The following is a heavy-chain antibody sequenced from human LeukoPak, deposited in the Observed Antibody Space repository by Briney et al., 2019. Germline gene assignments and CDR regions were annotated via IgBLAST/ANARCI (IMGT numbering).Heavy chain of an antibody. D-gene: IGHD4-17*01. V-gene: IGHV3-23*01. CDR2: ISGSGVST. CDR3: AKARVYGDYPYYYYGMDV. J-gene: IGHJ6*02. CDR1: GFTFSDYT. Sequence: QPGRSLRLSCVASGFTFSDYTLNWVRQAPGKGLEWVSAISGSGVSTYYADSVKGRFTISRDKSKNTLYLQMNSLRAEDTAVYYCAKARVYGDYPYYYYGMDVWGQGTTVTVSS.